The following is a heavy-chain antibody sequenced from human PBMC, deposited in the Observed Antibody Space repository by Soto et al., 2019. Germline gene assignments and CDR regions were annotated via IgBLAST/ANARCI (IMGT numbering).Heavy chain of an antibody. CDR3: ARGRYGDY. V-gene: IGHV1-18*01. CDR1: GYAFTTYG. D-gene: IGHD1-1*01. CDR2: ISAHNGNT. Sequence: QVHLVQSGAEVKKPGASVKVSCKGSGYAFTTYGITWVRQSPGQGLEWMGWISAHNGNTNYAQKLQGRVTVTRDTSTSTAYMELRSLRSDDTAVYYCARGRYGDYWGQGALVTVSS. J-gene: IGHJ4*02.